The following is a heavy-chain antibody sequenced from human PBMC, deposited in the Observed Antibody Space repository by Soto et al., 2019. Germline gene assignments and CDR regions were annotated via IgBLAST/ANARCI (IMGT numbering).Heavy chain of an antibody. J-gene: IGHJ4*02. CDR2: IIPILGIA. D-gene: IGHD5-18*01. Sequence: QVQLVQSGAEVKKPGSSVKVSCKASGGSFSSYTISWVRQAPGQGLEWMGRIIPILGIANYAQKFQGRVKINGHKSTPTAYMELSSLRSEDTAVYYCESALVDTAMDSDYWGQGTLVTVSS. V-gene: IGHV1-69*02. CDR3: ESALVDTAMDSDY. CDR1: GGSFSSYT.